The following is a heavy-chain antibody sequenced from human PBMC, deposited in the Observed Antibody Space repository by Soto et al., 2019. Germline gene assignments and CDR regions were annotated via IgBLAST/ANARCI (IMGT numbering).Heavy chain of an antibody. CDR1: GGSFSGYY. CDR3: ARAHPGVCSGGSCYYRSAFDI. CDR2: INHSGST. V-gene: IGHV4-34*01. D-gene: IGHD2-15*01. Sequence: LETLSLTCAVYGGSFSGYYWSWIRQPPGKGLEWIGEINHSGSTNYNPSLKSRVTISVDTSKNQFSLKLSSVTAADTAVYYCARAHPGVCSGGSCYYRSAFDIWGQGTMVTVSS. J-gene: IGHJ3*02.